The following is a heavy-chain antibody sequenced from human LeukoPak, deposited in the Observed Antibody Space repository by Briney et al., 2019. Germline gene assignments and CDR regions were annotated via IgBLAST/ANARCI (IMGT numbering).Heavy chain of an antibody. J-gene: IGHJ4*02. CDR3: ARRTIRGVITSPLDY. CDR1: GYSFSDYW. Sequence: GESLKISCKGFGYSFSDYWIAWVRQMPGKGLEWMGVIYPGDSDTRYSPSFQAQVTISADKSISTAYLQWSSLKASDSAIYYCARRTIRGVITSPLDYWGQGTLVTVSS. V-gene: IGHV5-51*01. CDR2: IYPGDSDT. D-gene: IGHD3-10*01.